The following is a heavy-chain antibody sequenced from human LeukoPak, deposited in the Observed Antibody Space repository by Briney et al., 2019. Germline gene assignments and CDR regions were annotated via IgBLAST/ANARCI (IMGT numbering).Heavy chain of an antibody. CDR3: AGWGIPAAGGIDY. Sequence: PGRSLRLSCAASGFTFSCCGMHWVRQAPGRGLEWVAVIWYDGGNKYYADSVKGQFTISRDNSKGTLFLEMNSLRAEDTGVYYCAGWGIPAAGGIDYWGQGTLVTVSS. J-gene: IGHJ4*02. CDR1: GFTFSCCG. CDR2: IWYDGGNK. V-gene: IGHV3-33*01. D-gene: IGHD6-13*01.